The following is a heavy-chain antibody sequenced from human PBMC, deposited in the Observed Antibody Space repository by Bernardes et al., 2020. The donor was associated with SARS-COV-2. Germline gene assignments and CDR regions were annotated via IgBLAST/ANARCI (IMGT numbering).Heavy chain of an antibody. V-gene: IGHV2-5*02. J-gene: IGHJ4*02. D-gene: IGHD1-26*01. CDR3: AHRRSIVGVSGCDY. CDR2: IYWDDDK. CDR1: GFSLTTTGVG. Sequence: SGPTLVKPTQTLTLTCTFSGFSLTTTGVGVGWVRQPPGKALEWLAPIYWDDDKRYRPSLKSRLTITKDPSKNQVVLTMSNMDPVDAATYYCAHRRSIVGVSGCDYWGQGILVTVSS.